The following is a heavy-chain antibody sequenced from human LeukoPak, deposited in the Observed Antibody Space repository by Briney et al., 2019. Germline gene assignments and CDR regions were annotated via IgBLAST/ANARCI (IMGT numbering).Heavy chain of an antibody. D-gene: IGHD3-9*01. CDR1: GGTFSSYA. CDR3: ARDYRGYDIPEGPVVPGY. CDR2: IIPIFGTA. Sequence: ASVKVSCKASGGTFSSYAISWVRQAPGQGLEWMGGIIPIFGTANYAQKFQGRVTITTDESTSTAYMELSSLRSEDTAVYYCARDYRGYDIPEGPVVPGYWGQGTLVTVSS. V-gene: IGHV1-69*05. J-gene: IGHJ4*02.